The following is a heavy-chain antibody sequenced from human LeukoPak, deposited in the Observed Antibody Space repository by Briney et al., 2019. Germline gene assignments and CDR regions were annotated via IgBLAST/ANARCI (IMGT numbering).Heavy chain of an antibody. Sequence: PSETLSLTCLVSGGSMKRSYWTWIRQAPGKGLEWIGSIDDSGNTNYSPSLKSRVTISLDTSKNQFSLRVTSVTAADRALYFCARDSSPAALPYMDAWGEGTTVTVSS. CDR3: ARDSSPAALPYMDA. CDR1: GGSMKRSY. D-gene: IGHD2-2*01. V-gene: IGHV4-59*01. CDR2: IDDSGNT. J-gene: IGHJ6*03.